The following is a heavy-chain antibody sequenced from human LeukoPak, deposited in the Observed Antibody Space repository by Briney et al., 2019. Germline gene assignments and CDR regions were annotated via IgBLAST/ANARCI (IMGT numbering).Heavy chain of an antibody. CDR3: ARSIVVVPAAIRGRFDP. J-gene: IGHJ5*02. Sequence: SETLSLTCAVYGGSFSGYYWSWIRQPPGKGLEWIGEINHSGSINYNPSLKSRVTISVDTSKNQFSLKLSSVTAADTAVYYCARSIVVVPAAIRGRFDPWGQGTLVTVSS. CDR1: GGSFSGYY. V-gene: IGHV4-34*01. D-gene: IGHD2-2*02. CDR2: INHSGSI.